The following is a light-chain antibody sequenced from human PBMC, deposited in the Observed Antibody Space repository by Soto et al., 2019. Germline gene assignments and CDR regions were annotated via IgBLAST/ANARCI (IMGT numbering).Light chain of an antibody. V-gene: IGKV3-15*01. CDR2: GAS. CDR1: QSVSSY. Sequence: ETVMTQSPATLSVSPGERATLSCRASQSVSSYLAWYQQRPGQAPRLLISGASTRATDISARFSGSGSGTEFTLTISSLQSEDFAVYYCQQYNNWPLTFGQGTKLEIK. CDR3: QQYNNWPLT. J-gene: IGKJ2*01.